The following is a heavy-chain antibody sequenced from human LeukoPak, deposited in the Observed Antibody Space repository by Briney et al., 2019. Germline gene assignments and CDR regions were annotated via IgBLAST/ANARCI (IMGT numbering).Heavy chain of an antibody. Sequence: SETLSLTCAVYGGSFSGYYWSWIRQPPGKGLEWIGEINHSGSTNYNPSLKSRVTISVDTSKNQFSLKLSSVTAADTAVYYCARDRENRFDPWGQGTLVTVSS. CDR1: GGSFSGYY. V-gene: IGHV4-34*01. J-gene: IGHJ5*02. CDR3: ARDRENRFDP. CDR2: INHSGST.